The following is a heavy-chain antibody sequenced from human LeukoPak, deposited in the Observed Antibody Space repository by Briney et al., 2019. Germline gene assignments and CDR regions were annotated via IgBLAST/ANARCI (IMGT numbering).Heavy chain of an antibody. Sequence: GGSLRLSCTASGFTFTNYWMSWVRPAPGKGLEWVANIKEDETEIRYLDSVKGRFTISRDNAKNSLYLQMDSLRAKDTAVYYCARVGSSWDILDYWGQGTLVTVSS. J-gene: IGHJ4*02. CDR1: GFTFTNYW. V-gene: IGHV3-7*01. D-gene: IGHD6-13*01. CDR2: IKEDETEI. CDR3: ARVGSSWDILDY.